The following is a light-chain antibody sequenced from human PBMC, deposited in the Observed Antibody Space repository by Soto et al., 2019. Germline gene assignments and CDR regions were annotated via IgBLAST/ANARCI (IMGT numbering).Light chain of an antibody. CDR2: WAS. V-gene: IGKV4-1*01. CDR1: QSVLYSSNNKNY. CDR3: QQYYSTLPWT. J-gene: IGKJ1*01. Sequence: DIVMTQSPDSLAVSLGERATINCKSSQSVLYSSNNKNYLAWYQQKPGQPPKLLIYWASTRESGVPDRFSGSGPGPPFTLPISSLHAHDVAVYHCQQYYSTLPWTFGQGTKVEIK.